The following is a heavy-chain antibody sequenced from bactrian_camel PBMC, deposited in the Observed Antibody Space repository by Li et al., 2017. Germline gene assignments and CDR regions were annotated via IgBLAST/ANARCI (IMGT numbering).Heavy chain of an antibody. V-gene: IGHV3S53*01. Sequence: QVQLVESGGGSVQAGGSLTLSCVASPHIFLNNYMGWFCQAPGKEREGVARIYAGNSAAFYADSVKGRFTISQDNAERTVYLQMNSPKPEDTAIYYCAADCSNPEIDYWGQGTQVTVS. CDR2: IYAGNSAA. D-gene: IGHD1*01. CDR3: AADCSNPEIDY. J-gene: IGHJ4*01. CDR1: PHIFLNNY.